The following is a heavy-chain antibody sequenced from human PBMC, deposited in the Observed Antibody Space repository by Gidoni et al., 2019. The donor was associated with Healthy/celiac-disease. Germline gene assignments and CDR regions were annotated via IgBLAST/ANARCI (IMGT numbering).Heavy chain of an antibody. Sequence: QLQLQESGPGLVKPSETLSLTCTVSGGSISSSSYYWGWIRQPPGKGLEWIGSIYYSGSTYYNPSLKSRVTISVDTSKNQFSLKLSSVTAADTAVYYCASSPGYSSGWPSYWYFDLWGRGTLVTVSS. J-gene: IGHJ2*01. CDR1: GGSISSSSYY. D-gene: IGHD6-19*01. CDR2: IYYSGST. CDR3: ASSPGYSSGWPSYWYFDL. V-gene: IGHV4-39*01.